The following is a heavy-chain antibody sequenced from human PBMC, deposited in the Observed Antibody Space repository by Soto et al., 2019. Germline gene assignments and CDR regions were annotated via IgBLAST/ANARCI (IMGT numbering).Heavy chain of an antibody. Sequence: GGSLRLSCSASAINFRSYAMSWVRQAPGKGLEWVSAVGGSGSDTYYADSVKGRFTISRDDSKNRRYRHMSSLRGEDTAIYYCPNRHSFDSWSRYLPFFDYWGQGTPVSASS. J-gene: IGHJ4*02. V-gene: IGHV3-23*01. CDR3: PNRHSFDSWSRYLPFFDY. CDR2: VGGSGSDT. D-gene: IGHD3-3*01. CDR1: AINFRSYA.